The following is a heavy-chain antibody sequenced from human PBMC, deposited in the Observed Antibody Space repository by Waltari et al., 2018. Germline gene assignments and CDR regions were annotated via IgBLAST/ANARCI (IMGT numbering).Heavy chain of an antibody. D-gene: IGHD1-26*01. CDR2: IYSGGRT. CDR1: GFTVSSDY. Sequence: EVQLVESGGGLVQPGGSLRLSCAASGFTVSSDYMTWVRQAPGKGVEWVSSIYSGGRTYYADSGKGRFTISRDKSKNTVYLQMNSLRAEDTAVYYCARHWSGSYSDYWGQGTLVTVSS. V-gene: IGHV3-66*04. J-gene: IGHJ4*02. CDR3: ARHWSGSYSDY.